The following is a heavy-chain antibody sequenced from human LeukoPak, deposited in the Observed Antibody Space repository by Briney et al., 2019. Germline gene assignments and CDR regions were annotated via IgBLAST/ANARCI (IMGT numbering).Heavy chain of an antibody. CDR3: ARDGHHYYYYMDV. V-gene: IGHV4-34*01. CDR2: INHSGST. Sequence: PSETLSLTCAVYGGSFSGYYWSWIRQPPGKGLEWIGEINHSGSTNYNPSLKSRVTISVDTSKNQFSLKLSSVTAADTAVYYCARDGHHYYYYMDVWGKGTTVTVSS. J-gene: IGHJ6*03. CDR1: GGSFSGYY.